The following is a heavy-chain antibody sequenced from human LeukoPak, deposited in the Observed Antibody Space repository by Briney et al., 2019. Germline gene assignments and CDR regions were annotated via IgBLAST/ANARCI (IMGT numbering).Heavy chain of an antibody. CDR1: GASISNYY. CDR3: ARSGSYGGHFDN. J-gene: IGHJ4*02. D-gene: IGHD1-26*01. V-gene: IGHV4-59*08. CDR2: IYYSGTT. Sequence: SETLSLTCTVSGASISNYYCSWIRQSPGKGLEWIGYIYYSGTTNYNPSLNSRVTISVDTSKNQFSLKLTSVTAADTAVYYCARSGSYGGHFDNWGQGTLVTVSS.